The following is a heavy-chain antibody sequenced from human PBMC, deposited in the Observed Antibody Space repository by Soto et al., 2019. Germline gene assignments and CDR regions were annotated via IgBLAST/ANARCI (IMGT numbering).Heavy chain of an antibody. CDR1: GFTFDDYT. D-gene: IGHD3-22*01. J-gene: IGHJ6*02. V-gene: IGHV3-43*01. CDR3: AKDFSSGYYGVPYGMDV. CDR2: ISWDGGST. Sequence: GGSLRLSCAASGFTFDDYTMHWVRQAPGKGLEWVSLISWDGGSTYYADSVKGRFTISRDNSKNSLYLQMNSLRTEDTALYYCAKDFSSGYYGVPYGMDVWGQGTTVTVS.